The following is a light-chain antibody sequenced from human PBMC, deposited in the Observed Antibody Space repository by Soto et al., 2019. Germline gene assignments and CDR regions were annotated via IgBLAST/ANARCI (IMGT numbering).Light chain of an antibody. CDR2: GAS. Sequence: EVVMTQSPATLSVSPGEGATLSCRASQGIGDTLAWYQHKPGQTPRLLIYGASTRATGIPARFSGSGSGTELTLTMSSLQSEDFEVYYCQQYNNWPSWTFGQGTKVDIK. CDR3: QQYNNWPSWT. CDR1: QGIGDT. V-gene: IGKV3-15*01. J-gene: IGKJ1*01.